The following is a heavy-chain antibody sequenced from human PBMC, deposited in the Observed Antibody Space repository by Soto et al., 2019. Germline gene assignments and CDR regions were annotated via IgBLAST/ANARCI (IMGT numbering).Heavy chain of an antibody. Sequence: GPQSDSYTAAGGTCIDYGMSWVRQTPGKGLEWVSAISGYGDRTYYPDSVKGRFSISRDNSKNTLFLQMNSLRAEDTAVYYCAKDHGFMQPFDYWGQGPLVTVSP. CDR3: AKDHGFMQPFDY. CDR1: GGTCIDYG. CDR2: ISGYGDRT. D-gene: IGHD5-12*01. V-gene: IGHV3-23*01. J-gene: IGHJ4*02.